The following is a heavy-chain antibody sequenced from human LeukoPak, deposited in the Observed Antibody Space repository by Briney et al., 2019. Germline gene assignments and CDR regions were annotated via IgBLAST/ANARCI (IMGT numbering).Heavy chain of an antibody. CDR2: ISGSGTST. V-gene: IGHV3-23*01. CDR1: GFTFSSYA. Sequence: GGSLRLSCAASGFTFSSYAMSWVRQAPGKGLEWVSAISGSGTSTYYADSVKGRFTISRNNSKNTLYLQMNSLRAEDTAVYYCAKDRSWGCFDYWGQGTLVTVSS. D-gene: IGHD7-27*01. J-gene: IGHJ4*02. CDR3: AKDRSWGCFDY.